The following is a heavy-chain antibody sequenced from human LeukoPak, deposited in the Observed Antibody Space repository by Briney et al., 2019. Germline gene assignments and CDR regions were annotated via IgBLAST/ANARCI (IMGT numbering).Heavy chain of an antibody. CDR3: AREGPSGIDY. V-gene: IGHV4-59*01. Sequence: SETLSLTCTASGGSISSYYWSWIRQPPGKGLEWIGYIYYSGSTNYNPSLKSRVTISVDTSKNQFSLNLSSVTAADTAVYYCAREGPSGIDYWGQGTLVTVSS. CDR2: IYYSGST. J-gene: IGHJ4*02. CDR1: GGSISSYY. D-gene: IGHD1-26*01.